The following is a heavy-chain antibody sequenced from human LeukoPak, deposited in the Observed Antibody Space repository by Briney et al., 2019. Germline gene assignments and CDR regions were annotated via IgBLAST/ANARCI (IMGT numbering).Heavy chain of an antibody. CDR1: GFTFSSYT. Sequence: GGFLRLSCAASGFTFSSYTMSWVRQAPGKGLEWISSLINRGEDTYYAASVKGRFTISRDNSKDMLYLQMNSLRVDDTALYYCAKDLQRWPNDDQHWGQGTLVTVSS. CDR2: LINRGEDT. D-gene: IGHD5-24*01. V-gene: IGHV3-23*01. CDR3: AKDLQRWPNDDQH. J-gene: IGHJ4*02.